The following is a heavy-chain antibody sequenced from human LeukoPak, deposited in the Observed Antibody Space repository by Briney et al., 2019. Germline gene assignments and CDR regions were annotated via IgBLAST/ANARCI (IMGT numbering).Heavy chain of an antibody. Sequence: SGGSLRLSGASSGFTFSSYGMHWVGHAPGKGLEWVAVIWYEGSNKYNADSVKGRFTISRDKSKSTLYLQMNSLRAEGTAVYYCAKVSSWSRPLDYWGQETLVTVS. CDR2: IWYEGSNK. D-gene: IGHD6-13*01. J-gene: IGHJ4*02. CDR1: GFTFSSYG. V-gene: IGHV3-33*03. CDR3: AKVSSWSRPLDY.